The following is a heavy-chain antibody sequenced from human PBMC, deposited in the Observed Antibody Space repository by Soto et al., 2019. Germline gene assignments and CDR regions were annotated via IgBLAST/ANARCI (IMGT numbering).Heavy chain of an antibody. Sequence: SGSPYLSCTVSGFSISSGNKCLSWIRQPPGKGLEWIGYIFSSGTTYYNPSLKSRLTMSLDTSQNQFSLKLNSVTDADTAVYYCARVPSPFDYYYAMDVWGQGTTVT. J-gene: IGHJ6*02. CDR1: GFSISSGNKC. D-gene: IGHD3-16*01. CDR2: IFSSGTT. CDR3: ARVPSPFDYYYAMDV. V-gene: IGHV4-30-4*01.